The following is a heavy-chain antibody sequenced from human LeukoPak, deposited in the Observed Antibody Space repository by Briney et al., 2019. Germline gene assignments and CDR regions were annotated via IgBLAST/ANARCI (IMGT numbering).Heavy chain of an antibody. V-gene: IGHV1-2*02. D-gene: IGHD2/OR15-2a*01. J-gene: IGHJ5*02. CDR3: ALDPAYFFVLSAP. Sequence: ASVKVSCKASGYTFTGYYMHWVRQAPGQGLEWMGWINPNSGGTNYAQKFQGRVTMTRDTSISTAYMELSRLRSDDTAVYYWALDPAYFFVLSAPWGQGTLVIVSS. CDR2: INPNSGGT. CDR1: GYTFTGYY.